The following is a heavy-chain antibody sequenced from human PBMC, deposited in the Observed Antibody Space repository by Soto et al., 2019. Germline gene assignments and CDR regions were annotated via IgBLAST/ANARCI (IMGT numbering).Heavy chain of an antibody. D-gene: IGHD2-15*01. Sequence: QVQLVESGGGVVQPGRSLRLSCAASGFTFSSYGMHWVRQAPGKGLEWVAVISYDGSNKYYADSVKGRFTISRDNSKNTLYLQMNSLRAEDTDVYYCAKALVVVAVYYYYGMDVWGQGTTVTVSS. J-gene: IGHJ6*02. CDR1: GFTFSSYG. CDR3: AKALVVVAVYYYYGMDV. V-gene: IGHV3-30*18. CDR2: ISYDGSNK.